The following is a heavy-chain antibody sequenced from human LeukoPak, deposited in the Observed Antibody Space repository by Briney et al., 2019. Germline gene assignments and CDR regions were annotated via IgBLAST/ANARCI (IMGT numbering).Heavy chain of an antibody. V-gene: IGHV4-59*01. J-gene: IGHJ5*02. CDR3: ARDARTHRAYYYDSSGYSNWFDP. D-gene: IGHD3-22*01. Sequence: SETLSLTCTVSGGSISSYYWSWIRQPPGKGLEWIGYIYYSGSTNYNHSLKSRVTISVDTSKNQFSLKLSSVTAADTAVYYCARDARTHRAYYYDSSGYSNWFDPWGQGTLVTVSS. CDR1: GGSISSYY. CDR2: IYYSGST.